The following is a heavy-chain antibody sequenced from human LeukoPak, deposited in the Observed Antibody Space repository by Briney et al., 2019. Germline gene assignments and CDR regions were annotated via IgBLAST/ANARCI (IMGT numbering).Heavy chain of an antibody. CDR3: ARDPLDSSGSLAGFDP. CDR2: IYYSGST. CDR1: GGSISSGGYH. D-gene: IGHD3-22*01. Sequence: SQTLSLTCTVSGGSISSGGYHWSWIRQHPGKGLEWIGYIYYSGSTYYNPSLKSRVTISVDTSKNQFSLKLSSVTAADTAVYYCARDPLDSSGSLAGFDPWGQGTLVTVSS. V-gene: IGHV4-31*03. J-gene: IGHJ5*02.